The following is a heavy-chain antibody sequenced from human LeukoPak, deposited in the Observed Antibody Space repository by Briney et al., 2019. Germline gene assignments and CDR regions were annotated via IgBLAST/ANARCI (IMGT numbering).Heavy chain of an antibody. Sequence: PGGSLRLSCAASGFTFSSYWMSWVRQAPGKGLEWVANIKQDGSEKYYVDSVKGRFTISRDNAKNSLYLQMNSLRAEDTAAYYCARMQRITIFGVVITPFDYWGQGTLVTVSS. CDR1: GFTFSSYW. J-gene: IGHJ4*02. CDR2: IKQDGSEK. CDR3: ARMQRITIFGVVITPFDY. D-gene: IGHD3-3*01. V-gene: IGHV3-7*01.